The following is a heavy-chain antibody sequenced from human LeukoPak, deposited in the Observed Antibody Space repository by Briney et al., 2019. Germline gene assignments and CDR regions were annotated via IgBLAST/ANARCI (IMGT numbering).Heavy chain of an antibody. CDR3: ARDRRYYYDSSGFHI. CDR2: IYYSGST. D-gene: IGHD3-22*01. J-gene: IGHJ3*02. CDR1: GGSISSGGYY. Sequence: TSETLSLTCTVSGGSISSGGYYWSWIRQHPGKGLEWIGYIYYSGSTYYNPSLKSRVTISVDTSKNQFSLKLSSVTAADTAVYYCARDRRYYYDSSGFHIWGQGTMVTVSS. V-gene: IGHV4-31*03.